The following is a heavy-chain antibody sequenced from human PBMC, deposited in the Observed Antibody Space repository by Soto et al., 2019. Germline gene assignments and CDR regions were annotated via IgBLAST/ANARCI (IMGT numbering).Heavy chain of an antibody. V-gene: IGHV3-53*01. Sequence: EVQLVESGGGLIQPGGSLKLSCAASGFTVGNNYMSWVRQAPGKGLEWVSLIYSTGTTTYADSVKGRFTVSRDNDKNTLYLQMNSLRAEDTAVYYCAKDGRGSGSHYNSFGYWGQGTLVTVSS. CDR3: AKDGRGSGSHYNSFGY. CDR2: IYSTGTT. CDR1: GFTVGNNY. J-gene: IGHJ4*02. D-gene: IGHD3-10*01.